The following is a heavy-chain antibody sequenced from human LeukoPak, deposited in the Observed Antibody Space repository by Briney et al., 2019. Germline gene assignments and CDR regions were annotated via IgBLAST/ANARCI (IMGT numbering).Heavy chain of an antibody. D-gene: IGHD3-16*01. CDR3: GRAGWGGGLDY. Sequence: SSETLSLTCTVSGGSISSYYWSWIRQPPGKGLEWIGYIYYSGSTNYNPSLKSRVTISVDTSKNQFSLKLSSVTAADPAVYYWGRAGWGGGLDYWGQGTLVTVSS. CDR1: GGSISSYY. J-gene: IGHJ4*02. V-gene: IGHV4-59*01. CDR2: IYYSGST.